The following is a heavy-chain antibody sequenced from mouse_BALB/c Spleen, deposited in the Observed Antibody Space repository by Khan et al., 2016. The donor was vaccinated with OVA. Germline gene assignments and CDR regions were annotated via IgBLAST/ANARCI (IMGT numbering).Heavy chain of an antibody. V-gene: IGHV14-3*02. J-gene: IGHJ2*01. CDR1: GYNIKDTY. Sequence: VQLQQSGAELVKPGASVKLSCTASGYNIKDTYMHWVKQRPEQGLEWIGRIDPANGNTEYDPKFQGKATITADTPSNTAYLQLSSLTSEDPAVYYCARWPRGYWGQGTTLTVSS. CDR2: IDPANGNT. CDR3: ARWPRGY.